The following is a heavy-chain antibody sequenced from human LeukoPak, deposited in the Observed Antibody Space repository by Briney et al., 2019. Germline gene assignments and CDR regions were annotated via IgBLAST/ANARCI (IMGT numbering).Heavy chain of an antibody. CDR2: IIPIFGTA. J-gene: IGHJ6*02. V-gene: IGHV1-69*01. D-gene: IGHD2-15*01. Sequence: SSVKVSCKASGGTFSSYAISWVRQAPGQGLEWMGGIIPIFGTANYAQKFQGRVTITADESTSTAYMELSSLRSEDTAVYYCARARYCSGGSCPHGGGMDVWGQETTVTVSS. CDR3: ARARYCSGGSCPHGGGMDV. CDR1: GGTFSSYA.